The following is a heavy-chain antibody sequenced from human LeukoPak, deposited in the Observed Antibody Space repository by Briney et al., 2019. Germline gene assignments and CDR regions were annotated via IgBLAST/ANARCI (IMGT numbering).Heavy chain of an antibody. Sequence: GGSLRLSCAVSGFTLSTNYMTWVRQAPGKVLEWVSVIYSGGDTYYADSMKGRFTVSRDNSKNTLYLQMNSLRAEDTAVYYCARGGGGGNPFDYWGQGTLVTVSS. J-gene: IGHJ4*02. V-gene: IGHV3-53*01. CDR3: ARGGGGGNPFDY. D-gene: IGHD1-14*01. CDR1: GFTLSTNY. CDR2: IYSGGDT.